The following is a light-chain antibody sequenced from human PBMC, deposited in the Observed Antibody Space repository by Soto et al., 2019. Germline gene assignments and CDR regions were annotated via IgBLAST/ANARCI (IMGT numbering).Light chain of an antibody. J-gene: IGKJ4*01. CDR2: TAS. V-gene: IGKV1-16*01. CDR3: QQYESFPLT. CDR1: QGINKF. Sequence: IQMTQSPSSLSVSVGDSVTITCRASQGINKFLAWFQQKPGTAPKSLISTASRLQSGVPSRFSGSGSGTHFTLTINNLQPEDFATYYCQQYESFPLTFGGGTRVEIK.